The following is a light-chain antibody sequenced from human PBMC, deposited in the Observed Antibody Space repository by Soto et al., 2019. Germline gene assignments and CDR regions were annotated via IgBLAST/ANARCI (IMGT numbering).Light chain of an antibody. J-gene: IGKJ5*01. Sequence: EIVLTQSPVTLSVARGERVTLSCRASQSVSDNLAWYQQKPGQGPRLLVYRASTRTLGIPARFSGSESGTEFTLTISSLQSEDFAVYYCQQYNSWPITFGQGTRLEIK. CDR2: RAS. V-gene: IGKV3-15*01. CDR1: QSVSDN. CDR3: QQYNSWPIT.